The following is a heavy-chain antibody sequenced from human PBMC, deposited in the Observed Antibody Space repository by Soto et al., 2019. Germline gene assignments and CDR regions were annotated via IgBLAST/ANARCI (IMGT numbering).Heavy chain of an antibody. CDR3: ARSQGGSSSLDIYYYYYYGMDV. D-gene: IGHD2-15*01. Sequence: HVQLVQSGAEVKKPGSSVKVSCKAPGGTFSTYAISWVRQAPGQGLEWMGGVIPIFGTPKYAQKFQGRVTITADESTSTGYMELRSLRSEDTAAYYCARSQGGSSSLDIYYYYYYGMDVWGQGTTVTVSS. J-gene: IGHJ6*02. CDR1: GGTFSTYA. V-gene: IGHV1-69*01. CDR2: VIPIFGTP.